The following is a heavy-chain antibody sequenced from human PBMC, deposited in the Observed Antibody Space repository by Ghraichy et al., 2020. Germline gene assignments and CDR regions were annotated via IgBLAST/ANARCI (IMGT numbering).Heavy chain of an antibody. D-gene: IGHD3-9*01. CDR3: AKAVTAIYYYGMDV. CDR1: GFTFSSYA. J-gene: IGHJ6*02. Sequence: GVLNISCAASGFTFSSYAMSWVRQAPGKGLEWVSAISGSGGSTYYADSVKGRFTISRDNSKNTLYLQMNSLRAEDTAVYYCAKAVTAIYYYGMDVWGQGTTVTVSS. V-gene: IGHV3-23*01. CDR2: ISGSGGST.